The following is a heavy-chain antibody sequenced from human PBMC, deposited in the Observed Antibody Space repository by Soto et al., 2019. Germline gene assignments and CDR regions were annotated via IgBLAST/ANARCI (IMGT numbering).Heavy chain of an antibody. D-gene: IGHD6-13*01. CDR2: INSDGSST. CDR3: ARDEAAQYYFDY. Sequence: EVQLVESGGGLVQPGGSLRLSCAASGFTFSSYWMHWVRQAPGKGLVWVSRINSDGSSTSYADSVKGRFTISRDNAKNTMYLQMNSLRAEDTAVYYCARDEAAQYYFDYWGQGTLVTVSS. V-gene: IGHV3-74*01. CDR1: GFTFSSYW. J-gene: IGHJ4*02.